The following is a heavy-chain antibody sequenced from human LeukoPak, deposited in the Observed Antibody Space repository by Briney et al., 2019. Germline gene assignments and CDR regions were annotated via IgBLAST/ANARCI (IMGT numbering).Heavy chain of an antibody. CDR3: AKATMVRGVKCLDY. V-gene: IGHV3-30*18. D-gene: IGHD3-10*01. Sequence: GGSLRLSCTASGFTFSTYGMHWVRQAPGKGLEWVTLISYDGSTKYYSDSVKGRFTLSRDNSKNTLYLQMNSLRAEDTAVYYCAKATMVRGVKCLDYWGQGTLVTVSS. CDR1: GFTFSTYG. CDR2: ISYDGSTK. J-gene: IGHJ4*02.